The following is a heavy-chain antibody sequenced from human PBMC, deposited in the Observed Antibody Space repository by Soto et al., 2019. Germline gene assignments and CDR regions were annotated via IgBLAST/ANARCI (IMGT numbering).Heavy chain of an antibody. D-gene: IGHD2-2*01. CDR2: IKADGSEK. J-gene: IGHJ6*02. Sequence: EVQLVGSGGGLVQPGGSLTLSCEASGFSLSNYWMKWVRQAPGKGLEWVANIKADGSEKYYVDSVKGRFTISRDNAKNAVYLQMNSLRAEDTAMYYCARGTPYCTTTSCSPSYYYGIEVWGQGTTVTVSS. CDR1: GFSLSNYW. CDR3: ARGTPYCTTTSCSPSYYYGIEV. V-gene: IGHV3-7*05.